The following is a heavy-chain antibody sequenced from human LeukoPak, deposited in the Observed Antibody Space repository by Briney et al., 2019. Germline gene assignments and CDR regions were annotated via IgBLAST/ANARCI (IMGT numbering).Heavy chain of an antibody. CDR3: ASQSIAVSYYYYGMDV. J-gene: IGHJ6*02. D-gene: IGHD6-19*01. V-gene: IGHV4-34*01. CDR1: GGSFSGYY. CDR2: INHSGST. Sequence: PSETLSLTCAVYGGSFSGYYWSWIRQPPGKGLEWIGEINHSGSTNYNPSLTSRVTISVDTSKNQFSLKLSSVTAADTAVYYCASQSIAVSYYYYGMDVWGQGTTVTVSS.